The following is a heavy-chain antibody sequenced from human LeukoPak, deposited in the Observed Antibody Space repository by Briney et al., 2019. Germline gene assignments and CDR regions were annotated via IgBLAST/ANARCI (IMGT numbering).Heavy chain of an antibody. D-gene: IGHD4-17*01. Sequence: PSETLSLTCTVSGGSISSFYWSWIRQPPGKGLEYIGYISYSGTTSYNPSLKSRVTISVDTSKNQFSLKLTSVTAADTAIYYCAREGTAVTHFDYWGQGTLVTVSS. CDR3: AREGTAVTHFDY. CDR2: ISYSGTT. CDR1: GGSISSFY. J-gene: IGHJ4*02. V-gene: IGHV4-59*01.